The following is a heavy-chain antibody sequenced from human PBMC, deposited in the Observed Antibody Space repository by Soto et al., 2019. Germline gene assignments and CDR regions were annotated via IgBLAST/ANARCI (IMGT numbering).Heavy chain of an antibody. J-gene: IGHJ3*02. CDR3: ARALYGSGSAFDI. V-gene: IGHV4-61*01. Sequence: SETLSLTCTVSGGSVSSGSYYWSWIRQPPGKGLEWIGYIYYSGSTKYNPSLKSRVTISVDTSKNQFSLKLIAVTAADTAVYYCARALYGSGSAFDIWGQGTMVTVSS. CDR2: IYYSGST. D-gene: IGHD3-10*01. CDR1: GGSVSSGSYY.